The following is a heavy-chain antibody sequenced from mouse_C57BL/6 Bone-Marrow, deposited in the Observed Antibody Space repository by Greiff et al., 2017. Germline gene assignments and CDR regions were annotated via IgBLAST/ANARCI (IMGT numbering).Heavy chain of an antibody. CDR2: IWSGGST. Sequence: QVQLQQSGPGLVQPSQSLSITCTVSGFSLPSYGVHWVRQSPGKGLEWLGVIWSGGSTDYNAAFISKLSISKDNSKSQVFFKMNSRQADDTAIYYCARKHLFTTRYAMDYWGQGTSVTVSS. D-gene: IGHD1-1*01. J-gene: IGHJ4*01. CDR3: ARKHLFTTRYAMDY. CDR1: GFSLPSYG. V-gene: IGHV2-2*01.